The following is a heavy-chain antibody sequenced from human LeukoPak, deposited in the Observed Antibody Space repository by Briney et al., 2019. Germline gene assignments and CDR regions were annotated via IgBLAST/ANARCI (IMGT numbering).Heavy chain of an antibody. CDR2: ISMLGTYI. CDR1: GFTFMTYS. V-gene: IGHV3-21*01. J-gene: IGHJ6*03. CDR3: ARVRSSSYIYSMDV. D-gene: IGHD6-13*01. Sequence: GGSLRLSCSASGFTFMTYSMNWVRQSPGKGLEGVSSISMLGTYIYYADSVKGRFTISRDSAKNSLYLQMNRPRADDTAVYYCARVRSSSYIYSMDVWGKGTTVTVSS.